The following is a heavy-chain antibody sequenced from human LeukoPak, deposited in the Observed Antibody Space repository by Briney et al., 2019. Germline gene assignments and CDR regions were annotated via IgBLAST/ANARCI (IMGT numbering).Heavy chain of an antibody. CDR2: INPNNGGT. J-gene: IGHJ4*02. Sequence: ASVKVSCKASGYTFTSYGISWVRQAPGQGLEWMGWINPNNGGTKYAQKFQGRVTMTRDTSISTAFMDLSRLTSDDTAIYFCARDAQLFFGKNYFDLWGQGTPVTVSS. D-gene: IGHD3-10*01. CDR3: ARDAQLFFGKNYFDL. CDR1: GYTFTSYG. V-gene: IGHV1-2*02.